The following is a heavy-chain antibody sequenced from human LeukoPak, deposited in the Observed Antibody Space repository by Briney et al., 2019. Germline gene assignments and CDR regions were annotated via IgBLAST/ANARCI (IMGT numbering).Heavy chain of an antibody. J-gene: IGHJ3*02. CDR2: INI. D-gene: IGHD3-3*01. V-gene: IGHV3-21*01. CDR1: GFTFSSYS. Sequence: PGGSLRLSCAASGFTFSSYSMNWVRQAPGKGLEWVSSINIYYADSVKGRFTISRDDAKNSLYLQMNSLRAEDTAVYYCARDGYDFWSGYNAFDIWGQGTMV. CDR3: ARDGYDFWSGYNAFDI.